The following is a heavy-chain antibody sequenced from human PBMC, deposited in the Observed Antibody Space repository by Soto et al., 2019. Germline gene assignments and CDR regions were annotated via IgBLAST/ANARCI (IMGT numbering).Heavy chain of an antibody. D-gene: IGHD2-21*02. CDR3: ARDSYDVAYCGGDCYSEAFDI. V-gene: IGHV1-69*06. CDR1: GGTFSSYA. CDR2: IIPIFGTA. Sequence: QVQLVQSGAEVKKPGSSVKVSCKASGGTFSSYAISWVRQAPGQGLEWMGGIIPIFGTANYAQKFQGRVTITADKSTSTAYMELSSLRSEDTDVYYCARDSYDVAYCGGDCYSEAFDIWGQGTMVTVSS. J-gene: IGHJ3*02.